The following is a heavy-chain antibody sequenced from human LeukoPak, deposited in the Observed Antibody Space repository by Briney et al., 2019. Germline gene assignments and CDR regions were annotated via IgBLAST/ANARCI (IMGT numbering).Heavy chain of an antibody. Sequence: GASVKVSCKASGYTFTSYGISWVRQAPGQGLEWMGWISAYNGNTNYAQKLQGRVTMTTDTSTSTACMELRSLRSDDTAVYYCARDGYDFWSGYYTFDYWGQGTLVTVSS. CDR2: ISAYNGNT. CDR3: ARDGYDFWSGYYTFDY. D-gene: IGHD3-3*01. CDR1: GYTFTSYG. V-gene: IGHV1-18*01. J-gene: IGHJ4*02.